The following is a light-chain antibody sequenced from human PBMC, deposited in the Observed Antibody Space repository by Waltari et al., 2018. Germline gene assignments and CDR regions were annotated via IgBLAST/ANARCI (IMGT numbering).Light chain of an antibody. J-gene: IGKJ2*03. V-gene: IGKV1-27*01. CDR1: HGITNY. CDR3: QDYGSAPYS. Sequence: DIRMTQSPPSLSACVGDRVTINCRASHGITNYLAWYQQKPGKGPELLIYGASTLQSGVPSRFSGSGSGTDFTLTISSLQPEDVGSYYCQDYGSAPYSFGPGTKVEI. CDR2: GAS.